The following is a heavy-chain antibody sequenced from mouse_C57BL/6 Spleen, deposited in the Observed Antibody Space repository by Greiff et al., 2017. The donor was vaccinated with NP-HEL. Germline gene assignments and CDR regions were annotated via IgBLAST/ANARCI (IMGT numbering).Heavy chain of an antibody. CDR3: ARVSFDDCYSYAMDY. J-gene: IGHJ4*01. D-gene: IGHD2-3*01. V-gene: IGHV1-52*01. CDR1: GYTFTSYW. CDR2: IDPSDSET. Sequence: QVQLQQPGAELVRPGSSVKLSCKASGYTFTSYWMHWVKQRPIQGLEWIGNIDPSDSETHYNQKFKDKATLTVDKSSSTAYMQLSSLTSEDSAVYYCARVSFDDCYSYAMDYWGQGTSVTVSS.